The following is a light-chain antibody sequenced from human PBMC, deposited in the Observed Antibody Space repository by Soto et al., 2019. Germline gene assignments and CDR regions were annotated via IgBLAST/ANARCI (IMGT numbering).Light chain of an antibody. CDR1: QGVSSDY. J-gene: IGKJ1*01. CDR2: RAS. CDR3: HQHFRSPTWT. V-gene: IGKV3-20*01. Sequence: EIVLTQSPGTLSLSPGERATFSCRASQGVSSDYLGWYQHKPGQSPRLLIYRASSRATGIPDRFSGSGSGTDFSLTISRLEPEDFAVYYCHQHFRSPTWTFGQGTKVDIK.